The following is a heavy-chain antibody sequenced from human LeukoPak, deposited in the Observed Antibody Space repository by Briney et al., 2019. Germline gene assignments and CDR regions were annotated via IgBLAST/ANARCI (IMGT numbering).Heavy chain of an antibody. D-gene: IGHD3-3*01. CDR2: ISYDGSNK. Sequence: PGGSLRLSCAASGFTFSSYGMHWVRQAPGKGLEWVAVISYDGSNKYYADSVKGRFTISRDNSKNTLYLQMNSLRAEDTAEYYCAKGQRIFGVVTDYWGQGTLVTVSS. J-gene: IGHJ4*02. CDR1: GFTFSSYG. V-gene: IGHV3-30*18. CDR3: AKGQRIFGVVTDY.